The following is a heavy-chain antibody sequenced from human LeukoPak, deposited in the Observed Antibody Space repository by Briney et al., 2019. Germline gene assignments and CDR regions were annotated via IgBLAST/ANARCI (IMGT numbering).Heavy chain of an antibody. CDR1: GFTFSSYT. D-gene: IGHD4-11*01. CDR3: ARDPWVGVTTDY. Sequence: GGSLRLSCAASGFTFSSYTMNWVRQAPGKGLEWVSSISSSSIYIYYADSVKGRFTISRDNAKNSLYLQMNRLRAEDTAAYYCARDPWVGVTTDYWGQGTLVTVSS. J-gene: IGHJ4*02. V-gene: IGHV3-21*01. CDR2: ISSSSIYI.